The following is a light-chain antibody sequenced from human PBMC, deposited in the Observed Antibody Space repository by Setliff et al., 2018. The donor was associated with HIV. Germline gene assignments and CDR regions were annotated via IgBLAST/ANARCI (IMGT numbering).Light chain of an antibody. CDR1: TSDVGTYEY. J-gene: IGLJ1*01. CDR2: DVN. Sequence: QSVLTQPASVSGSPGQSITISCTDTTSDVGTYEYISWYQQHPGKAPKLMIYDVNERPSGISRRFSGSKSGNTASLTISGLQAEDEADYYCKTYTGSSPLYVFGTGTKVTVL. CDR3: KTYTGSSPLYV. V-gene: IGLV2-14*03.